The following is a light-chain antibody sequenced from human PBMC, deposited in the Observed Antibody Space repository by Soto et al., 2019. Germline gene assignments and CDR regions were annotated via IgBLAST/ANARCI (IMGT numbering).Light chain of an antibody. CDR2: DII. J-gene: IGLJ2*01. CDR3: CSYTGSNTVI. V-gene: IGLV2-14*03. Sequence: QSVLTQPASVSGSPGQSITISCTGTSSDVGAYIFVSWYQQHPGKAPKLMIYDIINRPSGVSNRFSGSKSGNTASLTISGLQAEDEADYYCCSYTGSNTVIFGGGTKLTVL. CDR1: SSDVGAYIF.